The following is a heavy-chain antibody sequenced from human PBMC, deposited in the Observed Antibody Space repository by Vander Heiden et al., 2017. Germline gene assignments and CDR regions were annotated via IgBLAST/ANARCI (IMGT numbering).Heavy chain of an antibody. D-gene: IGHD2-2*01. J-gene: IGHJ3*02. CDR1: GFTFSSYA. V-gene: IGHV3-30-3*01. CDR2: ISYDGSNK. Sequence: QVQLVESGGGVVQPGRSLRLSCAASGFTFSSYAMHWVRQAPGEGLEWVAVISYDGSNKYYADSVKGRFTISRDNSKNTLYLQMNSLRAEDTAVYYCARGGSSGAFDIWGQGTMVTVSS. CDR3: ARGGSSGAFDI.